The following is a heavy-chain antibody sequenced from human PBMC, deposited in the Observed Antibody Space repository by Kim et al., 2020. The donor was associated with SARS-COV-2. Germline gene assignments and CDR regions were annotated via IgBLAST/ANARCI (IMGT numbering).Heavy chain of an antibody. Sequence: ASVKVSCKVSGYTLTELSMHWVRQAPGKGLEWMGGFDPEDGETIYAQKFQGRVTMTEDTSTDTAYMELSSLRSEDTAVYYCATETHSYDTKKFDYWGQGTLVTVSS. CDR3: ATETHSYDTKKFDY. CDR2: FDPEDGET. J-gene: IGHJ4*02. D-gene: IGHD3-22*01. CDR1: GYTLTELS. V-gene: IGHV1-24*01.